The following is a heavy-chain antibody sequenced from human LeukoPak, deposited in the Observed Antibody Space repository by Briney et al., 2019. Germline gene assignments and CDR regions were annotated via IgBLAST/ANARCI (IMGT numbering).Heavy chain of an antibody. J-gene: IGHJ4*02. Sequence: GASVTVSCKASGYTFTGYYMHWVRQAPGQGLEWLGRINPNSGGTNYAQKFQGRVTMTRDTSINTAYMELSRLRSDDTAVYYCAREYCSSISCFKFFDDWGQGTLVTVSS. CDR3: AREYCSSISCFKFFDD. V-gene: IGHV1-2*06. D-gene: IGHD2-2*01. CDR1: GYTFTGYY. CDR2: INPNSGGT.